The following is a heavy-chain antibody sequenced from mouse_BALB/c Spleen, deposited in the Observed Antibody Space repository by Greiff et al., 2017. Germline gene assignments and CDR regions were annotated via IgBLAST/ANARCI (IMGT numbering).Heavy chain of an antibody. J-gene: IGHJ1*01. CDR2: IYYSGTI. CDR1: GISITTGNYR. CDR3: ARDYDYDGFDV. Sequence: DVKLQESGPGLVKPSQTVSLTCTVTGISITTGNYRWSWIRQFPGNKLEWIGYIYYSGTITYNPSLTSRTTITRDTSKNQFFLEMNSLTAEDTATYYCARDYDYDGFDVWGAGTTVTVSS. D-gene: IGHD2-4*01. V-gene: IGHV3-5*02.